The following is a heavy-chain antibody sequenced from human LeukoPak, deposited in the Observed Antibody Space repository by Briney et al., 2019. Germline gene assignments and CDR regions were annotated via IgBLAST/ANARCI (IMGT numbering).Heavy chain of an antibody. CDR2: IYYSGST. D-gene: IGHD6-13*01. CDR3: ARGDYSSSWYEYNWFDP. V-gene: IGHV4-59*08. Sequence: KPSETLSLTCTVSGGSISSYYWSWIRQPPGKGLEWIGYIYYSGSTNYNPSLKSRVTISVDTSKNQFSLKLNSVTAADTAVYYCARGDYSSSWYEYNWFDPWGQGTLVTVSS. CDR1: GGSISSYY. J-gene: IGHJ5*02.